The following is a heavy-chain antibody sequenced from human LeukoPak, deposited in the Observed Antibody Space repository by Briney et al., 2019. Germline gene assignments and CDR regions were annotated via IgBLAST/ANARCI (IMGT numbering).Heavy chain of an antibody. V-gene: IGHV3-11*01. D-gene: IGHD4-23*01. CDR3: ARDPRLVRTYSDYYYMDV. CDR2: ISSSGSTI. Sequence: TGGSLRLSCAASGFTFSDYYMSWIRQAPGKGLEWVSYISSSGSTIYYADSVKGRFTISRDNAKNSLYLQMNSLRAEDAAVYYCARDPRLVRTYSDYYYMDVWGKGTTVTVSS. CDR1: GFTFSDYY. J-gene: IGHJ6*03.